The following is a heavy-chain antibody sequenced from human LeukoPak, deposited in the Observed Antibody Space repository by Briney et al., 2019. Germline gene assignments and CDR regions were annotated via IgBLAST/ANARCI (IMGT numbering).Heavy chain of an antibody. V-gene: IGHV1-18*01. CDR1: GYTFTSYG. Sequence: ASVKVSCTASGYTFTSYGISWVRQAPGQGLEWMGWISAYNGNTNYAQKLQGRVTMTTDTSTSTAYMELRSLRSDDTAVYYCARVLRLAARPYRHFDYWGQGTLVTVSS. CDR3: ARVLRLAARPYRHFDY. CDR2: ISAYNGNT. D-gene: IGHD6-6*01. J-gene: IGHJ4*02.